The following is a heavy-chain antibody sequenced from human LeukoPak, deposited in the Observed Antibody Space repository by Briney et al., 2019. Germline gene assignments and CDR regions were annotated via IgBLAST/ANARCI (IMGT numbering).Heavy chain of an antibody. J-gene: IGHJ4*02. D-gene: IGHD1-26*01. CDR3: AKTSQWELMYYFDY. CDR1: GFTFSSYG. Sequence: GGSLRLSCAASGFTFSSYGMHWVRQAPGKGLEWVAVISYDGSNKYYADSVKGRFTISRDNSKNTLYLQMNSLRAEDTAVYYCAKTSQWELMYYFDYWGQGTLVTVSS. V-gene: IGHV3-30*18. CDR2: ISYDGSNK.